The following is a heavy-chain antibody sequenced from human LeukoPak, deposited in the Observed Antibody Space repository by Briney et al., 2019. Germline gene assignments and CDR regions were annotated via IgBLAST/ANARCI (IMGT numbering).Heavy chain of an antibody. D-gene: IGHD3-10*01. V-gene: IGHV4-34*01. CDR3: ARGGSVCGSGNYYYYYGMGV. J-gene: IGHJ6*02. CDR2: INHSGST. Sequence: ASETLSLTCAVYGGSFSGYYWSWIRQPPGKGLEWIGEINHSGSTNYNPSLKSRVTISVDTSKNQFSLKLSSVTAADTAVYYCARGGSVCGSGNYYYYYGMGVWGQGTTVTVSS. CDR1: GGSFSGYY.